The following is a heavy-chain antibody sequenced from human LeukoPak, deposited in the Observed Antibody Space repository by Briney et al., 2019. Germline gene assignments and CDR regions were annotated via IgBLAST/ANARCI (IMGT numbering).Heavy chain of an antibody. J-gene: IGHJ4*02. D-gene: IGHD3-22*01. CDR3: AGGYYFGDY. CDR2: ISDDGNNK. V-gene: IGHV3-30*03. Sequence: PGRSLRLSCAASGFSFRSYGMQSVHQAPSKGLECVTLISDDGNNKYYADSVKGRFTISRDNSKNTLNLQMNSLRAEDTAVYYCAGGYYFGDYWGQGTLVTVSS. CDR1: GFSFRSYG.